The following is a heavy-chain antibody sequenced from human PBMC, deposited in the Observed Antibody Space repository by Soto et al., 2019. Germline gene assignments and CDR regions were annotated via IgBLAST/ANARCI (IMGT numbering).Heavy chain of an antibody. CDR1: GFSLSTSGVG. CDR3: PHTHIAAAGSWFDP. CDR2: IYWDDDK. V-gene: IGHV2-5*02. D-gene: IGHD6-13*01. J-gene: IGHJ5*02. Sequence: QITLKESGPTLVKPTQTLTLTCSFSGFSLSTSGVGVGWIRQPPGKALEWLALIYWDDDKRYSPSLKSRLTITKDTSKNQVVLTMTNMDPVDTATYYCPHTHIAAAGSWFDPGGQGTLVTVSS.